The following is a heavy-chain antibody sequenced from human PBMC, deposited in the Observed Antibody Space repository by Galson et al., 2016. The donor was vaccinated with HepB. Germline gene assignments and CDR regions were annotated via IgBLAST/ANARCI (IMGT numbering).Heavy chain of an antibody. CDR2: INNKGVTT. J-gene: IGHJ4*02. CDR3: AKDSPYCSGGCRLYYFGY. V-gene: IGHV3-23*01. D-gene: IGHD2-15*01. CDR1: GSSFTSYA. Sequence: SLRLSCAASGSSFTSYAISWVRRAPGKGPEWISAINNKGVTTYYADSVKGRFTISRDNSKNTGSLQMNSLRADDTALYYCAKDSPYCSGGCRLYYFGYWGQGTLVTVSS.